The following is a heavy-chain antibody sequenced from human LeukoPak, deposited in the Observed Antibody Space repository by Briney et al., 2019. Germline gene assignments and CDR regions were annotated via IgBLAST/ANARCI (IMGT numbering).Heavy chain of an antibody. CDR1: GFTFSSYG. D-gene: IGHD2-2*03. CDR2: ISDDGSNE. CDR3: AKLDHYYYYGMDV. Sequence: GGSPRLSCAASGFTFSSYGMYWVRQAPGKGLEWVAVISDDGSNEYYADSVKGRFTISRDNSQNTLYLQMSSLRAEDTAVYYCAKLDHYYYYGMDVWGQGTTVTVSS. J-gene: IGHJ6*02. V-gene: IGHV3-30*18.